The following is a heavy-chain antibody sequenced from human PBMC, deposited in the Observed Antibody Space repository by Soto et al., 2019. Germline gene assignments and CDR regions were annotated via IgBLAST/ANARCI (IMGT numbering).Heavy chain of an antibody. CDR2: INPNSGGT. CDR1: GYTFTGYY. CDR3: ALYYAVFRSGYGLYV. J-gene: IGHJ6*02. Sequence: ASVKVSCKASGYTFTGYYMHWVRQAPGQGLEWMGWINPNSGGTNYAQKFQGWVTMTRDTSISTAYMELSRLRSEDTAVYYCALYYAVFRSGYGLYVCGQRTTVTVSS. D-gene: IGHD3-3*01. V-gene: IGHV1-2*04.